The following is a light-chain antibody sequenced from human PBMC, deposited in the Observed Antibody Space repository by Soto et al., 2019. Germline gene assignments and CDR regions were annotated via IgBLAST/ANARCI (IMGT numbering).Light chain of an antibody. CDR2: SNN. V-gene: IGLV1-44*01. J-gene: IGLJ3*02. Sequence: QAVVTQPPSASGTPGQRVTISCSGSSSNIGSNPVNWYQQLPGTAPKVLIYSNNQRPSGVPDRFSGSKSGTSASLAISGLQSEDEADYYCAAWDDSLNGHWVFGGGTKVTVL. CDR3: AAWDDSLNGHWV. CDR1: SSNIGSNP.